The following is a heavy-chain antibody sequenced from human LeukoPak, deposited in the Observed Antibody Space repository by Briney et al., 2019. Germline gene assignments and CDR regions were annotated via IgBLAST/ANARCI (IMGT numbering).Heavy chain of an antibody. J-gene: IGHJ6*03. CDR1: GGSISSSSYY. V-gene: IGHV4-39*07. Sequence: SETLSLTCTVSGGSISSSSYYWGWIRQPPGKGLEWIGGIYYSGSTYYNPSLKSRVTISVDTSKNQFSLKLSSVTAADTAMYYCARGVGTFWSGFSPLYYYMDVWGKGTTVTVSS. CDR3: ARGVGTFWSGFSPLYYYMDV. D-gene: IGHD3-3*01. CDR2: IYYSGST.